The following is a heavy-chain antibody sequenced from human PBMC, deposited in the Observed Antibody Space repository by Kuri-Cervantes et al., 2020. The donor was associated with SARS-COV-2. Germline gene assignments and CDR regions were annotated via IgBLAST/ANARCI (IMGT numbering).Heavy chain of an antibody. CDR3: ASPRYYDFWSGPAGVMDV. D-gene: IGHD3-3*01. CDR2: ISSSSSTI. CDR1: GFTFSSYD. Sequence: GGSLRLSCAASGFTFSSYDMHWVRQATGKGLEWVSYISSSSSTIYYADSVKGRFTISRDNAKNSLYLQMNSLRAEDTAVYYCASPRYYDFWSGPAGVMDVWGQGTTVTISS. J-gene: IGHJ6*02. V-gene: IGHV3-48*01.